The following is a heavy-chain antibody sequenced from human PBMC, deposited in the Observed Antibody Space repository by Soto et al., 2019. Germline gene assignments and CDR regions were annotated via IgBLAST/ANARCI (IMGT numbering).Heavy chain of an antibody. J-gene: IGHJ4*02. D-gene: IGHD5-18*01. CDR2: IYSSGST. V-gene: IGHV4-59*01. CDR3: ARDHPHSYGVYYFDY. CDR1: GGSISNYY. Sequence: PSETLSLTCTVSGGSISNYYWSWLRQPPGKGLEWIGYIYSSGSTHYNPSLQSRVTISADTSKNQVSLKVRSVNAADTAVYYCARDHPHSYGVYYFDYWGQGTPVTVSS.